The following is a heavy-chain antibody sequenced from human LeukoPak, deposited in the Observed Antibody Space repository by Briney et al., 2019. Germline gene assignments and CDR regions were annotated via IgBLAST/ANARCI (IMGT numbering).Heavy chain of an antibody. Sequence: GGSLRLSCAASGFTFSSYEMNWVRQAPGKGLEWVSYISSSGSTIYYADSVKGRFTISRDNAKNSLYLQMNSLRAEDTAVYYCARERLSGTLTDWGQGTLVTVSS. CDR1: GFTFSSYE. D-gene: IGHD6-25*01. J-gene: IGHJ4*02. CDR3: ARERLSGTLTD. V-gene: IGHV3-48*03. CDR2: ISSSGSTI.